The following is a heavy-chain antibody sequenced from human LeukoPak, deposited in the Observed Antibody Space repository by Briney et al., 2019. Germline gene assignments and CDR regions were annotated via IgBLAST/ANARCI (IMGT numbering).Heavy chain of an antibody. D-gene: IGHD3-3*01. CDR1: GYTLTELS. J-gene: IGHJ5*02. CDR3: ATSLRFLEWLPRGNWFDP. CDR2: FDPEDGET. V-gene: IGHV1-24*01. Sequence: ASVKVSCXVSGYTLTELSMHWVRQAPGKGLEWMGGFDPEDGETIYAQKFQGRVTMTEDTSTDTAYMELSSLRSEDTAVYYCATSLRFLEWLPRGNWFDPWGQGTLVTVPS.